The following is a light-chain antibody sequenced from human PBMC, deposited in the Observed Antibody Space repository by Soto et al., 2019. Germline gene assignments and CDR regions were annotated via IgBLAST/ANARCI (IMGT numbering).Light chain of an antibody. Sequence: QSALTQPASVSGSPGQSITISCTGTSSDVGGYYYVSWYQQHPDKAPKLMIYEVSNRPSGVSSRFSGSKSGNTASLTISGFQAEDEADYYCSSYKSSKTPYVFGTGTKLTVL. CDR1: SSDVGGYYY. CDR2: EVS. J-gene: IGLJ1*01. CDR3: SSYKSSKTPYV. V-gene: IGLV2-14*01.